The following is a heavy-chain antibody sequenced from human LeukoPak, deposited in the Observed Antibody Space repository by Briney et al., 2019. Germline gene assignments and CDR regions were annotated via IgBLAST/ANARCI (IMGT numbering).Heavy chain of an antibody. CDR3: ARELRGYSSSWYNSAKVNKPFDY. D-gene: IGHD6-13*01. Sequence: ASVKVSCKASGYTFTSYYMHWVRQAPGQGLEWMGIINPSGGSASYAQKFQGRVTMTRDMSTSTVYMELSSLRSEDTAVYYCARELRGYSSSWYNSAKVNKPFDYWGQGTLVTVSS. CDR1: GYTFTSYY. V-gene: IGHV1-46*01. J-gene: IGHJ4*02. CDR2: INPSGGSA.